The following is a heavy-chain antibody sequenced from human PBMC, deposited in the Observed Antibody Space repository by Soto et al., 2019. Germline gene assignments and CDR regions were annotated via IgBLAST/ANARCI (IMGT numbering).Heavy chain of an antibody. Sequence: QVQLVQSGAELKKPGASVKISCKASGYTFSDYIITWVRQAPGQGLEWMGWFSDYNGNTNYAQKFLGRVSMTTDTSRSTAYLELKSLTSDDTAVYYCARDSLTYSSPFDYWGQGTLITVSS. CDR3: ARDSLTYSSPFDY. J-gene: IGHJ4*01. V-gene: IGHV1-18*01. CDR1: GYTFSDYI. CDR2: FSDYNGNT. D-gene: IGHD6-13*01.